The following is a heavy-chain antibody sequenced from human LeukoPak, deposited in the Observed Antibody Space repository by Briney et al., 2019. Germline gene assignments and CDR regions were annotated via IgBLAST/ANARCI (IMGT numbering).Heavy chain of an antibody. CDR2: ISGTSTYI. Sequence: GGSLRLSFAASGFTFSTYSLNWVRQAPGKGLEWVSSISGTSTYIYYGDSVKGRFTISRDNAKNSLYLQMNSLRAEDTGVYYCARVPGDVWGKGTTVTVSS. V-gene: IGHV3-21*01. CDR3: ARVPGDV. CDR1: GFTFSTYS. J-gene: IGHJ6*04.